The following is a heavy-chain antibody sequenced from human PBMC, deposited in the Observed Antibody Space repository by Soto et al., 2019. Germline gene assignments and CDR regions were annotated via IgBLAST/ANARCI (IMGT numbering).Heavy chain of an antibody. V-gene: IGHV3-23*01. D-gene: IGHD1-26*01. J-gene: IGHJ4*02. CDR3: AREDILGTRSFDY. Sequence: GGSLRLSCAASGFPFRSYAMGWVRQAPGKGLEWISVISGSGEITLYTDSVKGRFTISRDFSKNSLYLQMNSLRDEDTAVYYCAREDILGTRSFDYWGQGALVTVSS. CDR1: GFPFRSYA. CDR2: ISGSGEIT.